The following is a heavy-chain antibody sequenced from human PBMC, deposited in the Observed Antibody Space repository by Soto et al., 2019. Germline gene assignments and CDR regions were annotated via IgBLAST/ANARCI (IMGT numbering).Heavy chain of an antibody. D-gene: IGHD4-4*01. CDR1: GFTFSSYG. Sequence: PGGSLRLSCAAYGFTFSSYGMHWVRQAPGKGLEWVAVISYDGSNKYYADSVKGRFTISRDNSKNTLYLQMNSLRAEDTAVYYCAKEYSKGGIYYYYGMDVWGQGTTVTVSS. J-gene: IGHJ6*02. CDR3: AKEYSKGGIYYYYGMDV. V-gene: IGHV3-30*18. CDR2: ISYDGSNK.